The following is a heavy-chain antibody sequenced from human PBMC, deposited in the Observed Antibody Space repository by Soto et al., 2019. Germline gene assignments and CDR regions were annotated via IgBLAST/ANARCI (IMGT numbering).Heavy chain of an antibody. CDR3: ARHSLALRKNNWFDP. V-gene: IGHV4-39*01. CDR2: IFYLGSS. Sequence: SETLSLTCTVSGDPIISSDFYWGWVRQPPGKGLEWIGSIFYLGSSYYNPSLKSRVTMSVDTSKNQFSLRLRSVTAADTALYFCARHSLALRKNNWFDPWGQGIMVTVSS. CDR1: GDPIISSDFY. J-gene: IGHJ5*02. D-gene: IGHD3-3*02.